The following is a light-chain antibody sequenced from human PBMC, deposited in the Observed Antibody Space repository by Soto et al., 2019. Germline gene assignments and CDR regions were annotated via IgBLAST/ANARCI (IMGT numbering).Light chain of an antibody. CDR2: DAS. Sequence: DIQMTQSPSSLSASVGDRVTITCQASQDISTYLNWYQQKPGKAPKLLIYDASNLETGVPSRFSGSGSGTDFTFTISSLQPEDIATYYCQQFGDFPRAIIFGQGTRLEIK. J-gene: IGKJ5*01. CDR1: QDISTY. V-gene: IGKV1-33*01. CDR3: QQFGDFPRAII.